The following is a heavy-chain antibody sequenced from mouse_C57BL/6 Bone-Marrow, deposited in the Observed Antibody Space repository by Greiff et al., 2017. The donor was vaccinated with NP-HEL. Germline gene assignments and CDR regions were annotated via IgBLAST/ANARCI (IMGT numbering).Heavy chain of an antibody. CDR2: ISSGGSYT. Sequence: EVKVVESGGDLVKPGGSLKLSCAASGFTFSSYGMSWVRQTPDKRLEWVATISSGGSYTYYPDSVKGRFTISRDNAKNTLYLQMSSLKSEDTAMYYCARHATTVVYWYFDVWGTGTTVTVSS. CDR3: ARHATTVVYWYFDV. CDR1: GFTFSSYG. D-gene: IGHD1-1*01. J-gene: IGHJ1*03. V-gene: IGHV5-6*01.